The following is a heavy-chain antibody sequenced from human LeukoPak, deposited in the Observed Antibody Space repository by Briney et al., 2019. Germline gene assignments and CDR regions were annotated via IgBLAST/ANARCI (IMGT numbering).Heavy chain of an antibody. D-gene: IGHD2-15*01. V-gene: IGHV3-20*04. CDR2: INSKGGSI. J-gene: IGHJ4*02. CDR3: ARVDSDCSGGSCYTGLLDY. Sequence: PGGSLRLSCAASGFTFDDYAMAWVRQVPVKGLEWVSGINSKGGSIGYADSVKGRFTISRDNAKNSLYLQMNSLRAEDTALYYWARVDSDCSGGSCYTGLLDYWGQGTLVTVSS. CDR1: GFTFDDYA.